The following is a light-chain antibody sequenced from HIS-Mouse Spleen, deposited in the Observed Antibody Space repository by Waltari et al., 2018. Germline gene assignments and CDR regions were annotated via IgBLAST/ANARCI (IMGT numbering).Light chain of an antibody. V-gene: IGLV2-14*03. CDR2: DVS. CDR1: SSDVGGYNY. J-gene: IGLJ2*01. Sequence: QSALTQPASVSGSPGQSITISCTGTSSDVGGYNYVYWYQQHPGKAPKLMIYDVSNRPSWVSNRFSGSKSGNTASLTISGLQAEDEADYYCSSYTSSSTEVFGGGTKLTVL. CDR3: SSYTSSSTEV.